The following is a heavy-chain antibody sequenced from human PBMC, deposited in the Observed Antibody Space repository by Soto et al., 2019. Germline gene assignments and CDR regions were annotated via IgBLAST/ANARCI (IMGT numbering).Heavy chain of an antibody. Sequence: XGTLSLTCAVSGGSITRPNWWTCVRQPPGKGLEWIGEIYHSGSTNYNPSLKNRVTISVDKSKNQFSLNLTSVTAADTAIYYCATAAQLVKNWLDPWGQGTLVTVSS. V-gene: IGHV4-4*02. J-gene: IGHJ5*02. CDR2: IYHSGST. CDR1: GGSITRPNW. CDR3: ATAAQLVKNWLDP. D-gene: IGHD6-13*01.